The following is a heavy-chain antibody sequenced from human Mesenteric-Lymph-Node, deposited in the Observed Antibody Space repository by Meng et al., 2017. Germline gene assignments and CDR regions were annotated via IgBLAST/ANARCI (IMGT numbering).Heavy chain of an antibody. Sequence: QVQLPAWGREPLQPPASLSLNCAVSGCTSSRSAWWSWVRQPPGKWLGGIRETSHSGNTNYSPSLKSRITISPDKSRNQLSLKLNSVTAADTSFFYCASSDDYRSDYWGQGTLVTVSS. CDR3: ASSDDYRSDY. D-gene: IGHD3-16*01. V-gene: IGHV4-4*03. CDR2: TSHSGNT. CDR1: GCTSSRSAW. J-gene: IGHJ4*02.